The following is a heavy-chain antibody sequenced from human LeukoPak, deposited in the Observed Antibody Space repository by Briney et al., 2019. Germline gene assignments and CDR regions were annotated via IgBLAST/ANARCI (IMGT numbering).Heavy chain of an antibody. CDR1: GGSFSGYY. D-gene: IGHD6-13*01. Sequence: PSETLSLTCAVYGGSFSGYYWSWIRQPPGKGLEWIGEINHSGGTNYNPSLKSRVTISVDTSKNQFSLKLSSVTAADTAVYYCARGRYSSSWYYYYGMDVWGKGTTVTVSS. CDR2: INHSGGT. CDR3: ARGRYSSSWYYYYGMDV. J-gene: IGHJ6*04. V-gene: IGHV4-34*01.